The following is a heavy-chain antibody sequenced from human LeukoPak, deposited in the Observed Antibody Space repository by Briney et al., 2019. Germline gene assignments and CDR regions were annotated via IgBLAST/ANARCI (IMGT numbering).Heavy chain of an antibody. J-gene: IGHJ5*02. V-gene: IGHV1-2*02. D-gene: IGHD2-2*01. CDR1: GYTFTGYY. CDR2: INPNSGGT. Sequence: ASVKVSCKASGYTFTGYYMHWVRQAPGQGLEWMGWINPNSGGTNYAQKFQGRVTMTRDTSISTAYMELSRLRSDDTAVYYCARANPYCSSTSCYDWFDLWGQGTLVTVSS. CDR3: ARANPYCSSTSCYDWFDL.